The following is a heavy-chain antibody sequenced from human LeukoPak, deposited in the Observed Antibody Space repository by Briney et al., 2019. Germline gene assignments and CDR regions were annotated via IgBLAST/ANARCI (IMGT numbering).Heavy chain of an antibody. V-gene: IGHV3-30*02. Sequence: GGSLRLSCAASGFTFSSYGMHWVRQAPGEGLEWVAVIWYDGSNKYYADSVKGRFTISRDNSKNTLYLQMNSLRAEDTAVYYCAKDRDFQRGIFDYWGQGTLVTVSS. D-gene: IGHD3-3*01. CDR3: AKDRDFQRGIFDY. CDR2: IWYDGSNK. J-gene: IGHJ4*02. CDR1: GFTFSSYG.